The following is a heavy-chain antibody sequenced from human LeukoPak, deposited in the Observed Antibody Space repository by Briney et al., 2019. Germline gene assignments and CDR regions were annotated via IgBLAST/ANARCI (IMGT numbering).Heavy chain of an antibody. Sequence: RSMRLSCAPSGFTFTSYAMHWVRHAPGKGLEWVAVISYDGSNKYYADSVKGRFTISRDNSKNTLYLQMNSLRAEDTAVYYCARLLGFWSGYDYWGQGTLVTVSS. D-gene: IGHD3-3*01. CDR2: ISYDGSNK. V-gene: IGHV3-30-3*01. CDR3: ARLLGFWSGYDY. CDR1: GFTFTSYA. J-gene: IGHJ4*02.